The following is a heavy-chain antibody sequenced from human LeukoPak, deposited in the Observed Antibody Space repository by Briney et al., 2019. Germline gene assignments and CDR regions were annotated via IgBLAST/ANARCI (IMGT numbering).Heavy chain of an antibody. J-gene: IGHJ5*02. V-gene: IGHV1-2*02. D-gene: IGHD6-13*01. CDR3: ARDRLKYSSSWYWFDP. CDR2: INPNSGGT. CDR1: GYTFTGYY. Sequence: ASVKVSCKASGYTFTGYYMHWVRQAPGQGLEWMGWINPNSGGTNYAQKFQGRVTMTRDTSISTAYMELSRLRSDDTAVYYCARDRLKYSSSWYWFDPWGQGTLVTVSS.